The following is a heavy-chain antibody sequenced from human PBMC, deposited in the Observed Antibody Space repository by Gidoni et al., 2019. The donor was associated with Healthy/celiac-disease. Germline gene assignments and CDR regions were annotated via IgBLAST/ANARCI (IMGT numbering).Heavy chain of an antibody. D-gene: IGHD5-12*01. CDR2: IKQDGSEN. Sequence: EVQLVESGGTLVQPGGSLRLSCAASGFTFSSYWMSWVRQAPGKGLEWVAHIKQDGSENYYVDSVKGRFTISRDNAKNSLYLQMNSLRAEDTAVYYCARDRYDYPYYFDYWGQGTLVTVSS. CDR1: GFTFSSYW. CDR3: ARDRYDYPYYFDY. J-gene: IGHJ4*02. V-gene: IGHV3-7*01.